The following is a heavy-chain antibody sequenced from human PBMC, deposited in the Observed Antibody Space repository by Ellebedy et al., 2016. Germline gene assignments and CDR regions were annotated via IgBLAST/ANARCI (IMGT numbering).Heavy chain of an antibody. D-gene: IGHD3-22*01. V-gene: IGHV4-39*01. Sequence: SETLSLTCTVSGGSISSSSYYWGWIRQPPGKGLEWIGSIYYSGSTYYNPSLKSRVTISVDTSKNQFSLKLSSVTAADTAVYYCARPHDSSGTYLGFDYWGQGTLVTVSS. CDR2: IYYSGST. J-gene: IGHJ4*02. CDR3: ARPHDSSGTYLGFDY. CDR1: GGSISSSSYY.